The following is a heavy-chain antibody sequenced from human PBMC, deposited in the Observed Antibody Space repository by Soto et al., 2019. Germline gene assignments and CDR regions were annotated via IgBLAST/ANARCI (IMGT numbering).Heavy chain of an antibody. D-gene: IGHD6-19*01. CDR2: IYYSGGT. V-gene: IGHV4-39*01. CDR3: VRPGYTSGWLGYYFDF. J-gene: IGHJ4*02. Sequence: SETLSLTCTVSGGSISGSNYYWGWIRQPPGKGLEWIGSIYYSGGTNYNPSLKSRVTVSVDTSKNQFSLKLASVTAADTAVYYCVRPGYTSGWLGYYFDFWGQGALVTLSS. CDR1: GGSISGSNYY.